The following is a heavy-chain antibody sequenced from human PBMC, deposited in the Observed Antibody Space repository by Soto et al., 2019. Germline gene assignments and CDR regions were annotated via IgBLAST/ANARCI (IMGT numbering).Heavy chain of an antibody. D-gene: IGHD4-17*01. CDR1: SGSVSSGSYY. J-gene: IGHJ5*02. V-gene: IGHV4-61*01. Sequence: SETLSLTCTVSSGSVSSGSYYWSWIRQPPGKGLEWIGYIYYSGSTNYNPSLKSRVTISVDTSKNQFSLKLSSVTAADTAVYYCARAGYGDYVGWFDPWGQGTLVTVSS. CDR3: ARAGYGDYVGWFDP. CDR2: IYYSGST.